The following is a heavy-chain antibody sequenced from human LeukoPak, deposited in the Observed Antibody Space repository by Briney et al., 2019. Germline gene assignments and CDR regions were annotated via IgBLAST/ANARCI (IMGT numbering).Heavy chain of an antibody. CDR1: GGSISSYY. Sequence: SETLSLTCTVSGGSISSYYWSWIRQPPGKGLEWIGYIYYSGSTNYNPSLKSRVTISVDTSKNQFSLKLSSVTAADTAVYYCAGEGFWSDYYYMDVWGKGTTVTVSS. CDR2: IYYSGST. J-gene: IGHJ6*03. CDR3: AGEGFWSDYYYMDV. D-gene: IGHD3-3*01. V-gene: IGHV4-59*01.